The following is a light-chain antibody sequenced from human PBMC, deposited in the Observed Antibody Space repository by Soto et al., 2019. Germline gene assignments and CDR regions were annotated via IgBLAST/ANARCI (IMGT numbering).Light chain of an antibody. CDR1: QSVSRNC. Sequence: EMVLTQSPGTLSLSPGERATLSCRASQSVSRNCLAWYQQKPGQAPRLLIYGASSRATGIPDRFSGSGSGTDFTLTISRLEPEDFAVYYWQQYGSSQGFGGGTKVELK. J-gene: IGKJ4*01. CDR3: QQYGSSQG. CDR2: GAS. V-gene: IGKV3-20*01.